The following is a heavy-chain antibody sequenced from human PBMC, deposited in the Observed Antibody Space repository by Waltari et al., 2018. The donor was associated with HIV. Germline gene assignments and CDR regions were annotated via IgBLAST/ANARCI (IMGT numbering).Heavy chain of an antibody. CDR3: ARGDGYAYPN. Sequence: EVPLVESGGGLVQPGGSLSLSCAASGFTFSSYWMHWVRQAPGKGLGWVSRINSEGSSTSYADSVKGRFTISRDNAKNTLYLQMNSLRVEDTAVYYCARGDGYAYPNWGQGTLVTVSA. CDR2: INSEGSST. V-gene: IGHV3-74*01. J-gene: IGHJ4*02. D-gene: IGHD5-12*01. CDR1: GFTFSSYW.